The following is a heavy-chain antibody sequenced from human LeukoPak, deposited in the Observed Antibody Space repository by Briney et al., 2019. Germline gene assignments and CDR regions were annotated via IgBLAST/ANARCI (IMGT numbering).Heavy chain of an antibody. CDR1: GGSISSGGYY. J-gene: IGHJ4*02. Sequence: KSSQTLSLTCTVSGGSISSGGYYWSWIRQHAGKGLEWIGYSYNNGSTYYKPSLRSRVTISVDTSKNQSSLKVRSVTAADTAVYYCARVRKMAFDYWGQGTPVTVSS. CDR2: SYNNGST. V-gene: IGHV4-31*03. CDR3: ARVRKMAFDY.